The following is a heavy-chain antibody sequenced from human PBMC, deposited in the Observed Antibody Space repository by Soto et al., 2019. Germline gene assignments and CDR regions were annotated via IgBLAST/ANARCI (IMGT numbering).Heavy chain of an antibody. V-gene: IGHV3-23*01. Sequence: EVQLLESGGGLVQPGGSLRLSCAASGFTFSSYAMSWVRQAPGKGLEWVSAISGSGGSTYYADSVKGRFTISRDNSKNTLDRQMNSLRAEDTAVYYCATSIDYGDYGTPFDYWGQGTLVTVSS. J-gene: IGHJ4*02. CDR1: GFTFSSYA. CDR3: ATSIDYGDYGTPFDY. CDR2: ISGSGGST. D-gene: IGHD4-17*01.